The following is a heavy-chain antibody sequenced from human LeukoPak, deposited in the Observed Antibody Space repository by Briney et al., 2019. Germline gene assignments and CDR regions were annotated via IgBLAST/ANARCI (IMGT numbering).Heavy chain of an antibody. Sequence: PGGSLRLSCAASGFTFSGYSMNWVRQAPGKGLEWVSYISSSSSTIYYADSVKGRFTISRDNSKNTLSLQMNSLRAEDTAVYYCAKGIELWLTYFDHWGQGTLVTASS. J-gene: IGHJ4*02. CDR3: AKGIELWLTYFDH. CDR1: GFTFSGYS. D-gene: IGHD5-18*01. V-gene: IGHV3-48*01. CDR2: ISSSSSTI.